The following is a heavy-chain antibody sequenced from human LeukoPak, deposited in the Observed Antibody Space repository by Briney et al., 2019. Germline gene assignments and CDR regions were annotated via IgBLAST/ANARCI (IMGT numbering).Heavy chain of an antibody. CDR2: ISWNSNSR. D-gene: IGHD5-18*01. Sequence: GGSLRLSCAASGFTFDDYAMHWVRQAPGKGLEWVSGISWNSNSRGYADSVKGRFTISRDNAKNSLYLQMSSLRAEDTAFYYCAKGYSYAFGTVDNWGQGTLVTVSS. V-gene: IGHV3-9*01. CDR1: GFTFDDYA. CDR3: AKGYSYAFGTVDN. J-gene: IGHJ4*02.